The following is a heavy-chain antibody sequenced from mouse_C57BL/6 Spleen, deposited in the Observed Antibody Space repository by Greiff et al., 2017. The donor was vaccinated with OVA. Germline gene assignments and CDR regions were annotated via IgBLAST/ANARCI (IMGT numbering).Heavy chain of an antibody. CDR3: APYDYDAFAY. CDR1: GYSIPSGYY. D-gene: IGHD2-4*01. J-gene: IGHJ3*01. V-gene: IGHV3-6*01. CDR2: ISYEGSN. Sequence: EVKLQESGPGLVKPSQSLSLTCSVTGYSIPSGYYWNWIRQFPGNKLEWMGYISYEGSNNYNPSLKNRISNTRDTSKNQFFLKLNSVTTEDTATYYCAPYDYDAFAYWGQGTLVTVSA.